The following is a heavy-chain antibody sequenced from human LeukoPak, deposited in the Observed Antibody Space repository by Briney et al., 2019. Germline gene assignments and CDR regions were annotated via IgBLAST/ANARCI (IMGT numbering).Heavy chain of an antibody. CDR3: ARRVGSSSWFDP. J-gene: IGHJ5*02. V-gene: IGHV4-59*01. CDR2: IYYSGST. CDR1: GDSLSDYY. D-gene: IGHD6-13*01. Sequence: PSETLSLTCTVSGDSLSDYYWNWIRQAPGKGLEWIGYIYYSGSTNYNPSLKSRGTISVDTSKNQFSLKLSSVTAADTAVYYCARRVGSSSWFDPWGQGTLVTVSS.